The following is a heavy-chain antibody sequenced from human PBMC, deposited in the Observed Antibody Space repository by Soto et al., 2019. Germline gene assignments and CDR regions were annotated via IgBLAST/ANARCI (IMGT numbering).Heavy chain of an antibody. D-gene: IGHD6-13*01. Sequence: SETLSLTCNVSGVSIGTYYWHWIRQPPRGGLEWIAYFYYTGSTNYNPSLKSRVTISVDTSKNQFSLKLSSVTAADTAVYYCARRYSSSFDFWGQGTLVTVSS. CDR1: GVSIGTYY. V-gene: IGHV4-59*08. CDR3: ARRYSSSFDF. J-gene: IGHJ4*02. CDR2: FYYTGST.